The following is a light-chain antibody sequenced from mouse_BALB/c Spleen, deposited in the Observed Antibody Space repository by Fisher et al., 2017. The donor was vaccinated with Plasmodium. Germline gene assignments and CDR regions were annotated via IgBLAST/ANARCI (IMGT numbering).Light chain of an antibody. CDR3: QQSDSWPLT. CDR1: QSISNH. J-gene: IGKJ5*01. Sequence: TTGDRVSLSCRASQSISNHLHWYQQKSHESPRLLITYASQSISGIPSRFSGSGSGTDFTLSISSVETEGFGLYFCQQSDSWPLTFGAGTKLELK. CDR2: YAS. V-gene: IGKV5-45*01.